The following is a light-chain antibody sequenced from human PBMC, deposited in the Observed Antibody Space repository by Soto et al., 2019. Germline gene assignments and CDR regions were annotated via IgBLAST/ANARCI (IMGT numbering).Light chain of an antibody. CDR2: KAS. CDR1: QSISSW. Sequence: DIPMTQSPSTLSASVGDRVTITCRASQSISSWLAWYQQKPGKAPKLLIYKASSLESGVPSRFSGSGSGTEFPLTISSLQPDDFATYYCQQYNSYLYTFGEGTKLEIK. J-gene: IGKJ2*01. CDR3: QQYNSYLYT. V-gene: IGKV1-5*03.